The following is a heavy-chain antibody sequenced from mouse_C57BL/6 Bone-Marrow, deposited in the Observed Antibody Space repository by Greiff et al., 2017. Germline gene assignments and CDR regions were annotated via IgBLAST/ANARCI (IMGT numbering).Heavy chain of an antibody. CDR2: IDPSNSYT. D-gene: IGHD1-1*01. Sequence: VQLQQPGAELVMPGASVKLSCKASGYTFTSYWMHWVKQRPGQGLEWIGEIDPSNSYTNYNQKFKGKSTLTVDKSSSTAYMQLSSLTSEDSAVYYCARKEDIYYYGTGAMDYWGQGTSVTVSS. V-gene: IGHV1-69*01. CDR3: ARKEDIYYYGTGAMDY. J-gene: IGHJ4*01. CDR1: GYTFTSYW.